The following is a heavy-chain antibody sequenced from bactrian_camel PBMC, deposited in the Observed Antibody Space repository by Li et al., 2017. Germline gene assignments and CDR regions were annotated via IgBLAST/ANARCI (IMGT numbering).Heavy chain of an antibody. CDR3: SKGWNERPHADDI. V-gene: IGHV3S55*01. J-gene: IGHJ6*01. Sequence: HVQLVESGGGSVLTGGSLKLACAMSGVTSDEDIGWYRQGPENPCGLVARILKDGSIYYAETVKGRFTISRDNQKNTMYLQMNNLKPEDTAMYFCSKGWNERPHADDIRGQGTQVTVSS. CDR1: GVTSDED. D-gene: IGHD5*01. CDR2: ILKDGSI.